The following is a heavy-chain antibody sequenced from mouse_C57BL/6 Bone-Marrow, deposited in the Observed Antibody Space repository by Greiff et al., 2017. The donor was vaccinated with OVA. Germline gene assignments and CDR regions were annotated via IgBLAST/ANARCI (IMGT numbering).Heavy chain of an antibody. CDR1: GYTFTSYW. D-gene: IGHD2-10*02. Sequence: QVQLQQPGAELVRPGSSVKLSCKASGYTFTSYWMHWVKQRPIQGLEWIGNIDPSDSETHYNQKFKDKATLTVDKSSSTAYMQLSSLTSEDSAVYYGASRYGSYDYFDDWGQGTTLTVSS. J-gene: IGHJ2*01. CDR2: IDPSDSET. CDR3: ASRYGSYDYFDD. V-gene: IGHV1-52*01.